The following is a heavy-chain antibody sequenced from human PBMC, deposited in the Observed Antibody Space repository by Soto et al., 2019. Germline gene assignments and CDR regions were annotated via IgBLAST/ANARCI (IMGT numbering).Heavy chain of an antibody. CDR3: ARTYYDFWSGYPPDYYYYGMDV. CDR1: GGTFSSYA. D-gene: IGHD3-3*01. CDR2: IIPIFGTA. J-gene: IGHJ6*02. V-gene: IGHV1-69*13. Sequence: GASVKVSCKASGGTFSSYAISWGRQAPGQGLERKGGIIPIFGTANYAQKIQGRVTITADESTSTAYMELSSLRSEDTAVYYCARTYYDFWSGYPPDYYYYGMDVWGQGTTVTVSS.